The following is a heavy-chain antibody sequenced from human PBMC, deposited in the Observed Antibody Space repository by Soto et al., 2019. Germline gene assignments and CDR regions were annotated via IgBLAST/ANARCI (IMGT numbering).Heavy chain of an antibody. CDR1: GGSFDNHV. J-gene: IGHJ4*02. V-gene: IGHV1-69*01. CDR3: ARSPRGIIVVGSTGFDS. Sequence: QVQLVQSVSEVKKPGSSVKVSCTASGGSFDNHVFAWVRQAPGQGLEWLGQIIPAYGAPNYAQKFEGRLTITADESTSSAHMDLRSLPSDDTAVYYCARSPRGIIVVGSTGFDSWGQGTLITVAS. D-gene: IGHD2-15*01. CDR2: IIPAYGAP.